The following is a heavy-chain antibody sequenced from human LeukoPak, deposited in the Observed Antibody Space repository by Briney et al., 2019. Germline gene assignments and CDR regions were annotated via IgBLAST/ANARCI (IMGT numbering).Heavy chain of an antibody. CDR3: ARELYGSGSYYNLDY. V-gene: IGHV1-18*01. D-gene: IGHD3-10*01. Sequence: ASVTVSCKASGYTFTSYGISWVRQAPGQGLEWMGWISAYNGNTNYAQKLQGRVTMTTDTSTSTAYMELRSLRSDDTAVYYCARELYGSGSYYNLDYWGQGTLVTVSS. J-gene: IGHJ4*02. CDR2: ISAYNGNT. CDR1: GYTFTSYG.